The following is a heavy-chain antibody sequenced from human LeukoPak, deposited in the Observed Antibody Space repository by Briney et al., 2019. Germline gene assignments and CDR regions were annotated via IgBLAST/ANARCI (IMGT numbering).Heavy chain of an antibody. CDR2: INHSGST. V-gene: IGHV4-34*01. CDR3: ARGVAVAGKPIKLNDWYFDL. D-gene: IGHD6-19*01. CDR1: GGSFSGYY. Sequence: PSETLSLTCAAYGGSFSGYYWSWIRQPPGKGLEWIGEINHSGSTNYKPSLKSRVTISVDTSKNQFSLKLSSVTAADTAVYYCARGVAVAGKPIKLNDWYFDLWGRGTLVTVSS. J-gene: IGHJ2*01.